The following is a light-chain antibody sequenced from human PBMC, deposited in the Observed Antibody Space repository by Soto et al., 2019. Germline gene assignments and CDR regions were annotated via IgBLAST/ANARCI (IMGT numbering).Light chain of an antibody. J-gene: IGKJ1*01. V-gene: IGKV3-11*01. CDR2: DAS. CDR1: QSVSSN. CDR3: QQRSNWRT. Sequence: EIVLTQSPATLSLSPGERAPLSCRASQSVSSNLAWYQQSPGQAPRLLIYDASNRATGIPARFSGSGSGADFTLTISSLEPEDFAVYYCQQRSNWRTFGQGTKVDIK.